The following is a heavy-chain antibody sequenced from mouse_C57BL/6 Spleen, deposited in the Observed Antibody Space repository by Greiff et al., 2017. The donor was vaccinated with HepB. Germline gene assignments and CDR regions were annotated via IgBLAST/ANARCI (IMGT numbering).Heavy chain of an antibody. CDR2: IYPSDSET. J-gene: IGHJ2*01. D-gene: IGHD2-4*01. CDR3: ARGDYDFDY. CDR1: GYTFTSYW. V-gene: IGHV1-61*01. Sequence: QVQLQKPGAELVRPGSSVKLSCKASGYTFTSYWMDWVKQRPGQGLEWIGNIYPSDSETHYNQKFKDKATLTVDKSSSTAYMQLSSLTSEDSAVYYCARGDYDFDYWGQGTTLTVSS.